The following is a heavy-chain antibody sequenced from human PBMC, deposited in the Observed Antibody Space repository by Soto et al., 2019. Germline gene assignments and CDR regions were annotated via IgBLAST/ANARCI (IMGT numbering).Heavy chain of an antibody. CDR2: IIPIFGTA. D-gene: IGHD6-19*01. J-gene: IGHJ5*02. CDR1: GGTFSSYA. V-gene: IGHV1-69*13. Sequence: SVKVSCKASGGTFSSYAISWVRQAPGQGLEWMGGIIPIFGTASYAQKFQGRVTITADESTSTAYMELSSLRSEDTAVYYCARGTGIAVAGTLSSWGQGTLVTVSS. CDR3: ARGTGIAVAGTLSS.